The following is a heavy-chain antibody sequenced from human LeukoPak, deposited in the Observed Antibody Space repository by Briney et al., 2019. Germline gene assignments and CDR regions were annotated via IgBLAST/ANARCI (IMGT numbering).Heavy chain of an antibody. CDR3: ARGPTSISGWPFDY. J-gene: IGHJ4*02. CDR1: GYTFTNYG. D-gene: IGHD6-19*01. V-gene: IGHV1-18*01. CDR2: INAYNGNT. Sequence: ASVKVSCKASGYTFTNYGITWVRQAPGQGLEWMGWINAYNGNTNYAQKLQGRVTMTTDTSTGTAYMELRSLRSDDTAVYYCARGPTSISGWPFDYWGQGTLVTVSS.